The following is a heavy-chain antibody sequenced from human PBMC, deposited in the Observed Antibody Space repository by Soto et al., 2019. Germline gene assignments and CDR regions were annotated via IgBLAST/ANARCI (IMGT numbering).Heavy chain of an antibody. CDR2: IYSGGST. J-gene: IGHJ3*02. CDR3: ARDWADCSGGSCYSQLAFDI. V-gene: IGHV3-66*01. CDR1: GSTVSSNY. D-gene: IGHD2-15*01. Sequence: GGSLRLSCAASGSTVSSNYMSWVRQAPGKGLEWVTVIYSGGSTYYADSVKGRFTISRDNSKNTLYLQMNSLRAEDTAVYYCARDWADCSGGSCYSQLAFDIWGQGTMVTVSS.